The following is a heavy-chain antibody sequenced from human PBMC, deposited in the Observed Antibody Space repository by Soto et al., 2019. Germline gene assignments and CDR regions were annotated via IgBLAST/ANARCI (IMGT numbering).Heavy chain of an antibody. CDR3: ARALTGYGMDV. Sequence: QVQLVQSGVEVREPGASVKVSCKAVRYIFTNYGVSWVRQAPGQGLEWMGWITTYNGNTEYAQKFQGRVTMTTDASTSTADMELWSLRSDDTAIYYCARALTGYGMDVWGQGTTVTVSS. J-gene: IGHJ6*02. V-gene: IGHV1-18*01. CDR1: RYIFTNYG. CDR2: ITTYNGNT.